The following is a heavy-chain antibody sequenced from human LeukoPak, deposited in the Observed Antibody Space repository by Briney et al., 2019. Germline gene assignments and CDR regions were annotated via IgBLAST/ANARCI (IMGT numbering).Heavy chain of an antibody. J-gene: IGHJ6*03. V-gene: IGHV3-7*03. Sequence: GGSLRLSCAASGFTFSNYWMSWVRQAPGKGLEWVANIKQDRSEKYYVDSVKGRFTISRDNAKNSLYLQMNSLRAEDTAVYYCARVLRYCSGGNCYSGGLGYMDVWGKGTTVTI. CDR1: GFTFSNYW. CDR2: IKQDRSEK. D-gene: IGHD2-15*01. CDR3: ARVLRYCSGGNCYSGGLGYMDV.